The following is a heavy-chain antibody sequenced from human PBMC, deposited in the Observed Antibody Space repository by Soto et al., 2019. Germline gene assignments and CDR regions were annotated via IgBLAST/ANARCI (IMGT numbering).Heavy chain of an antibody. J-gene: IGHJ6*02. V-gene: IGHV3-7*01. CDR3: ARDRGGGSSWYRYYYYYYGMDV. Sequence: AGGSLRLSCAASGFTFSSYWMSWVRQAPGKGLEWVANIKQDGSEKYYVDSVKGRFTISRDNAKNSLYLQMNSLRAEDTAVYYCARDRGGGSSWYRYYYYYYGMDVWGQGTTVTVSS. CDR2: IKQDGSEK. D-gene: IGHD6-13*01. CDR1: GFTFSSYW.